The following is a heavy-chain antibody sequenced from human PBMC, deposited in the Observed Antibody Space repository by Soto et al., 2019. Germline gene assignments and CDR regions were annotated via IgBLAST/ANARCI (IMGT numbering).Heavy chain of an antibody. CDR2: ISYDGTTK. V-gene: IGHV3-30-3*01. D-gene: IGHD6-13*01. J-gene: IGHJ5*02. Sequence: QEQVVESGGGVVQPGKSLRLSCAASGFTFSTHAKHWVRQAPGRGLEWVAIISYDGTTKDYADSVKGRFTISRDNSKNAVYLQMNSLRSEDTALYYCARDWRTAGTTGWFGPWGQGTLVTVSS. CDR3: ARDWRTAGTTGWFGP. CDR1: GFTFSTHA.